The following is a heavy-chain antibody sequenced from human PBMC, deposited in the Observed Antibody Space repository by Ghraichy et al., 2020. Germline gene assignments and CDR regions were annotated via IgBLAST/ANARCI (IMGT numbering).Heavy chain of an antibody. CDR1: GFSFGSYS. CDR2: ITSTSSFI. D-gene: IGHD4-23*01. Sequence: GGSLRLSCVGSGFSFGSYSMNWVRQSPGKRLEWVSYITSTSSFISYADSVKGRFTISRDNAQNSLSLQMNSLTDDDTAVYYCARGARVVRFYYYAGMDVWGQGTKVTVSS. J-gene: IGHJ6*02. CDR3: ARGARVVRFYYYAGMDV. V-gene: IGHV3-48*02.